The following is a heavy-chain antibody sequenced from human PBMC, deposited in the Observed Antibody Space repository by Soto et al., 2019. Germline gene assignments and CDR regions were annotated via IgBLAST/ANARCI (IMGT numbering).Heavy chain of an antibody. CDR3: ARDLELLWFGELLFDY. V-gene: IGHV1-18*01. Sequence: ASVKVSCKASGYTFTSYGISWVRQAPGQGLEWMGWISAYNGNTNYAQKLQGRVTMTTDTSTSTAYMELRSLRSDDTAVYYCARDLELLWFGELLFDYWGQGTLVTVSS. D-gene: IGHD3-10*01. J-gene: IGHJ4*02. CDR2: ISAYNGNT. CDR1: GYTFTSYG.